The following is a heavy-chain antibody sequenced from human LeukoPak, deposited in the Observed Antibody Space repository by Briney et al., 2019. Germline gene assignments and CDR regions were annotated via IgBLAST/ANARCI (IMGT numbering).Heavy chain of an antibody. V-gene: IGHV4-34*01. D-gene: IGHD4-17*01. J-gene: IGHJ4*02. CDR2: INHRGST. CDR3: ARILNWVTTDDY. Sequence: PSETLSLTCAVYGGSFSGYYWSWIRQPPGKGLEWIGEINHRGSTNYNPSLKSRVTISVDTSKNQFSLKLSSVTAADTAVYYCARILNWVTTDDYWGQGTLVTVSS. CDR1: GGSFSGYY.